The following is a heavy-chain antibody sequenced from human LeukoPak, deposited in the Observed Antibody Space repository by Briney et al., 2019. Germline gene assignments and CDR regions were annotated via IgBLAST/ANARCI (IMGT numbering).Heavy chain of an antibody. D-gene: IGHD2-2*02. CDR2: IYYSGST. J-gene: IGHJ5*02. Sequence: SETLSLTCTVSGGSIGSSSYYWGWIRQPPGKGLEWMGSIYYSGSTYYNPSLKSRVTISVDTSKNQFSLKLSSVTAADTAVYYCARYCSSTSCYTGGHNWFDPWGQGTLVTVSS. V-gene: IGHV4-39*01. CDR3: ARYCSSTSCYTGGHNWFDP. CDR1: GGSIGSSSYY.